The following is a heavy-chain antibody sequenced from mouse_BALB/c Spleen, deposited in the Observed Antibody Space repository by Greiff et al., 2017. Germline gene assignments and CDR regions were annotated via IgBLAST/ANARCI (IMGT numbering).Heavy chain of an antibody. CDR3: ARDYYGSSSWFAY. CDR2: IWGDGST. Sequence: VQGVESGPGLVAPSQSLSITCTVSGFSLTGYGVNWVRQPPGKGLEWLGMIWGDGSTDYNSALKSRLSISKDNSKSQVFLKMNSLQTDDTARYYCARDYYGSSSWFAYWGQGTLVTVSA. V-gene: IGHV2-6-7*01. D-gene: IGHD1-1*01. CDR1: GFSLTGYG. J-gene: IGHJ3*01.